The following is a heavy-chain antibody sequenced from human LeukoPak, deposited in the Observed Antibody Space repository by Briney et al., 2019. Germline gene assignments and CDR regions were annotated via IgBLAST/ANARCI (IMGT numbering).Heavy chain of an antibody. CDR1: GYSFTSYW. D-gene: IGHD3-22*01. CDR2: IYPGDSDT. J-gene: IGHJ3*02. CDR3: ARHRTYYCDSSAYPRGDAFDI. V-gene: IGHV5-51*01. Sequence: GESLKISCKGSGYSFTSYWIGWVRQMPGKGLEWMGIIYPGDSDTRYSPSLQGQVTISADKSISTAYLQWSSLKASDTAMYYCARHRTYYCDSSAYPRGDAFDIWGQGTMVTVSS.